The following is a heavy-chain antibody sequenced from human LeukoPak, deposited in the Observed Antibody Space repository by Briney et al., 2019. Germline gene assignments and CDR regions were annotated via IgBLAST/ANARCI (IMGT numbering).Heavy chain of an antibody. CDR1: GYTFTSYG. J-gene: IGHJ6*03. CDR3: ARYCSSTSCYIAPHYYYYMDV. CDR2: ISAYNGNT. Sequence: ASVKVSCKASGYTFTSYGISWVRQAPGQGLEWMGWISAYNGNTNYAQKLQGRVTMTTDTSTSTAYMELRSLRSDDTAVYYCARYCSSTSCYIAPHYYYYMDVWGKGTTVTVSS. V-gene: IGHV1-18*01. D-gene: IGHD2-2*02.